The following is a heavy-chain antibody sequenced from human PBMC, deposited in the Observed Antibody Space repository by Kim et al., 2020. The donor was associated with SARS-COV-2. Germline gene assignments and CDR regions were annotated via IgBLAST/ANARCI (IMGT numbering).Heavy chain of an antibody. CDR2: IYYSGST. V-gene: IGHV4-59*13. CDR3: ARDNYYGSGSYYWNNWFDP. Sequence: SETLSLTCTVSGGSISSYYWSWIRQPPGKGLEWIGYIYYSGSTNYNPSLKSRVTISVDTSKNQFSLKLSSVTAADTAVYYCARDNYYGSGSYYWNNWFDPWGQGTLVTVSS. CDR1: GGSISSYY. J-gene: IGHJ5*02. D-gene: IGHD3-10*01.